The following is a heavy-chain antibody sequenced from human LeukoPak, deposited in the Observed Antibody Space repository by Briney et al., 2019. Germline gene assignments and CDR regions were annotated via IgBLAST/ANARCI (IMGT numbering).Heavy chain of an antibody. Sequence: GGPLRLSCAASGFTFNTYAMNGLPQSTGEALEWFLVICGSGVTTKNADSAKGRFAISRDNTNNILYLQMNNLRADDSAVYYCAKSAGSCASGTYRYFDSWCQGTRVIVSS. CDR2: ICGSGVTT. V-gene: IGHV3-23*01. D-gene: IGHD3-10*01. CDR1: GFTFNTYA. J-gene: IGHJ4*02. CDR3: AKSAGSCASGTYRYFDS.